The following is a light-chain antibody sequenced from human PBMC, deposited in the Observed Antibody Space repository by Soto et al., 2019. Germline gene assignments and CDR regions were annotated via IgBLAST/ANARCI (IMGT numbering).Light chain of an antibody. CDR3: QQYGYSRT. V-gene: IGKV3-20*01. CDR1: QSISSSY. J-gene: IGKJ1*01. Sequence: DIVLTQSPCTLSLSPGERATLSGRASQSISSSYLAWYQQKPGQAPSLLIYGASSRATDIPDRFSGSGSGTDFTLTISTLEPEDFAIYYCQQYGYSRTFGQGTKVDIK. CDR2: GAS.